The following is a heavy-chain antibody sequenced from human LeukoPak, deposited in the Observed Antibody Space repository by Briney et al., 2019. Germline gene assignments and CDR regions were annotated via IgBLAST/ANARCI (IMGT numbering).Heavy chain of an antibody. Sequence: GASVKVSCKVSGYTLTELSMHWVRQAPGKGLEWMGGFDPEDGETTYAQKFQGRVTMTEDTSTDTAYMELSSLRSEDTAVYYCATASMVRGVIGAPLYYFDYWGQGTLVTVSS. CDR1: GYTLTELS. CDR3: ATASMVRGVIGAPLYYFDY. CDR2: FDPEDGET. J-gene: IGHJ4*02. V-gene: IGHV1-24*01. D-gene: IGHD3-10*01.